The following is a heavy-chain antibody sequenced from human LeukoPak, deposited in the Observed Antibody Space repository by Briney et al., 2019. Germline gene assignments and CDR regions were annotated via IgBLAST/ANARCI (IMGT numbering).Heavy chain of an antibody. Sequence: ASETLSLTCAVYGGSFSGYYWSWIRPPPGKGLEWIGEINHSGSTNYNPSLKSRVTISVDTSKNQFSLKLSSVTAADTAVYYCARRSTVPAANFDYWGQGTLVTVSS. CDR3: ARRSTVPAANFDY. CDR1: GGSFSGYY. J-gene: IGHJ4*02. V-gene: IGHV4-34*01. CDR2: INHSGST. D-gene: IGHD2-2*01.